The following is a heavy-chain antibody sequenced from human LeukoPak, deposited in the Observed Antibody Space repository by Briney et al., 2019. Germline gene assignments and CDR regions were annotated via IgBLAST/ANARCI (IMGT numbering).Heavy chain of an antibody. V-gene: IGHV3-7*01. Sequence: PGGSLRLSCAASGFTLNSYLMSWVRQAPGRGLEWVANINKDGSEESYLDSVTGRFTVSRDNGKNSLFLQMNSLRGEDTAVYYCARGNPHRNALDLWRQGTVVTISS. CDR2: INKDGSEE. CDR1: GFTLNSYL. CDR3: ARGNPHRNALDL. D-gene: IGHD1-14*01. J-gene: IGHJ3*01.